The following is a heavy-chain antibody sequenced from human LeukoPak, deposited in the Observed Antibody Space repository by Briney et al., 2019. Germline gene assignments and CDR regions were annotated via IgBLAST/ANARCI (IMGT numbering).Heavy chain of an antibody. CDR1: GFTFSSYG. V-gene: IGHV3-30*18. CDR2: ISYDGSNK. Sequence: GRSLRLSCAASGFTFSSYGMHWVRQAPGKGLEWVAVISYDGSNKYYADSVKGRFTISRDNSKSTLYLQMNSLRAEDTAVYYCAKEEGYYYDSGGYYVEYFQHWGQGTLVTVSS. CDR3: AKEEGYYYDSGGYYVEYFQH. D-gene: IGHD3-22*01. J-gene: IGHJ1*01.